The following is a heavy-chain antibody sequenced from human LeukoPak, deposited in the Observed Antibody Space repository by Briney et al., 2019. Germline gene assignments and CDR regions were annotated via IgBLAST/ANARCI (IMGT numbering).Heavy chain of an antibody. V-gene: IGHV1-2*02. Sequence: APVKVSCKASGYTFTGYYLHWVRQAPGQGLEWMGWIIPHTGGTEYAQRFQGRVTMTRDTSISTVYMQLSSLRSDDTAIYFCARDRGQLPYYFDYWGQGTLVTVSS. J-gene: IGHJ4*02. CDR1: GYTFTGYY. D-gene: IGHD1-1*01. CDR3: ARDRGQLPYYFDY. CDR2: IIPHTGGT.